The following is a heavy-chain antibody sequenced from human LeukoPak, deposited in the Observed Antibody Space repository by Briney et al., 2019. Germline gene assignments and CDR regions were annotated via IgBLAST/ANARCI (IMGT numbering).Heavy chain of an antibody. CDR2: IRYDGSNK. J-gene: IGHJ5*02. Sequence: GGSLRLSCAASGFTFSSYGMHWVRQAPGKGLEWVAFIRYDGSNKYYADSVKGRFTISRDNAKNSLYLQMNSLRAEDTAVYYCARDYGSSWLNWFDPWGQGTLVTVSS. CDR1: GFTFSSYG. CDR3: ARDYGSSWLNWFDP. D-gene: IGHD6-13*01. V-gene: IGHV3-30*02.